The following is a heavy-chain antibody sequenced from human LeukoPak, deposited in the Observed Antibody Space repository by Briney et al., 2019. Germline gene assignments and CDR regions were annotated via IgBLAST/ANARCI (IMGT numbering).Heavy chain of an antibody. D-gene: IGHD3-3*01. CDR3: ARGATYYDFWSGLFDY. CDR2: ISAYNGNT. V-gene: IGHV1-18*01. Sequence: ASVKVSCKASGYTFTSYGISWVRQAPGQGLEWMGWISAYNGNTNYAQKLQGRVTMTTDTSTSTAYMELRSLRSDDTAVYYCARGATYYDFWSGLFDYWGQGTLVTVSS. J-gene: IGHJ4*02. CDR1: GYTFTSYG.